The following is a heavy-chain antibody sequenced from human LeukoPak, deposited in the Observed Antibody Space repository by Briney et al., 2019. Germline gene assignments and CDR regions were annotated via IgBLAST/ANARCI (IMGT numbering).Heavy chain of an antibody. V-gene: IGHV3-74*01. CDR3: ATGHSYGYDY. CDR1: GLTFSDFW. CDR2: VKGDGRAT. J-gene: IGHJ4*02. Sequence: GGSLRLSCAPSGLTFSDFWMHWVRQPPGKGLVWVALVKGDGRATIYADSVKGRFTISRDNAKKTLYLQMNSLRADGSGVYYCATGHSYGYDYWGQGVLVTVSS. D-gene: IGHD5-18*01.